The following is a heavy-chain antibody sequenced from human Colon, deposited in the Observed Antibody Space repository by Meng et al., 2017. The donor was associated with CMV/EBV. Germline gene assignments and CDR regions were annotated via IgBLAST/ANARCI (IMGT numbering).Heavy chain of an antibody. V-gene: IGHV4-31*02. J-gene: IGHJ4*02. Sequence: SGCYSWSWIRQRPGKGLVWIGFVFYTGVTYSTPSLKSRLTISVDTSENQFSLRLSSVTAAGTAVYYCARVDRLYDLLTGYYPNYFDYWGQGTLVTVSS. CDR2: VFYTGVT. CDR1: SGCYS. CDR3: ARVDRLYDLLTGYYPNYFDY. D-gene: IGHD3-9*01.